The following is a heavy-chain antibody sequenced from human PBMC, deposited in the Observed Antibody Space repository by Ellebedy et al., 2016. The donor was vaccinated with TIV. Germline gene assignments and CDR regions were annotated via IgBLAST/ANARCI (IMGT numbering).Heavy chain of an antibody. Sequence: GESLKISCAASGFTFSSYAMSWVRQAPGKGLEWVAVIWYDGSNKYYADSVKGRFTISRDNSKNTRYLQMNSLSAEDTAVYYCARDALSGGYDPRRFDYWGQGTLVTVSS. CDR3: ARDALSGGYDPRRFDY. V-gene: IGHV3-33*08. CDR1: GFTFSSYA. D-gene: IGHD5-12*01. CDR2: IWYDGSNK. J-gene: IGHJ4*02.